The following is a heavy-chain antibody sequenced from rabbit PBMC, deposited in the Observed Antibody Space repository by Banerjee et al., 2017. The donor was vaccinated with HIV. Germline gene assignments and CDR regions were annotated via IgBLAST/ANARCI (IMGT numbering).Heavy chain of an antibody. CDR3: ARAGNG. V-gene: IGHV1S7*01. Sequence: QLKESGGGLVQPGGSLTLSCKASGFDFNSYYMSWVRLAPGKGLEWIGTIYAGEGSTDYASWVNGRFTISSDNAQNTVDLQMNSLTAADTATYFCARAGNGWGPGTLVTVS. J-gene: IGHJ6*01. D-gene: IGHD4-2*01. CDR2: IYAGEGST. CDR1: GFDFNSYY.